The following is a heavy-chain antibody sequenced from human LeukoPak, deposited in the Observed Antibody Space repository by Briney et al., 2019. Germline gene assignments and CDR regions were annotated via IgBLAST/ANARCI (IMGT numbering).Heavy chain of an antibody. D-gene: IGHD3-22*01. CDR1: GGSFSGYY. J-gene: IGHJ5*02. CDR3: ARGGYYDSSGSPLNWFDP. V-gene: IGHV4-34*01. Sequence: PSETLSLTCAVYGGSFSGYYWSWIRQPPGKGLEWIGEINHSGSTNYNPSLKSRVTISVDTSKNQFSLKLSSVTAADTAVYYCARGGYYDSSGSPLNWFDPWGQGTLVTVSS. CDR2: INHSGST.